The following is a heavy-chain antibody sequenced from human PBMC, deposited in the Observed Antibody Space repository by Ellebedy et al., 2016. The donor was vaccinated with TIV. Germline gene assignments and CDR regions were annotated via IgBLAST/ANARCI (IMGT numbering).Heavy chain of an antibody. D-gene: IGHD6-19*01. V-gene: IGHV3-20*01. CDR1: GFTLEDYG. J-gene: IGHJ5*02. CDR3: AKDLFGSGWFNYFDP. Sequence: GESLKISXAASGFTLEDYGMSWVRQAPGKGLEWVSGISWNGATTGYADSVQGRFTISRDIFKSTLFLEMNSLRAEDTAVYHCAKDLFGSGWFNYFDPWGQGTLVTVSS. CDR2: ISWNGATT.